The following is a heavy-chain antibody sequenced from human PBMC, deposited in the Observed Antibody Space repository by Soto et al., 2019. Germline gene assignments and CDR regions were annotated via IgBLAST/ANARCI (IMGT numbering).Heavy chain of an antibody. CDR2: IIPIFGTA. J-gene: IGHJ4*02. CDR3: ARVGRDYYDSSGYYYVVWDY. D-gene: IGHD3-22*01. Sequence: SVKVSCKASGGTFSSYAISWVRQAPGQGLEWMGGIIPIFGTANYAQKFQGRVTITADESTSTAYMELSSLRSEDTAVYYCARVGRDYYDSSGYYYVVWDYWGQGTLVTVSS. V-gene: IGHV1-69*13. CDR1: GGTFSSYA.